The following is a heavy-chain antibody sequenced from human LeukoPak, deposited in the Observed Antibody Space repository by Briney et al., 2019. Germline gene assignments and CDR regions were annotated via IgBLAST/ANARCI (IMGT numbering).Heavy chain of an antibody. V-gene: IGHV1-8*03. CDR2: VNLKSGYT. J-gene: IGHJ4*02. Sequence: GASVKVSCKASGYTFTRLDINWVRQATGQGLEWMGWVNLKSGYTGYAQKFQGRVTITRDTSINTAYMELSSLRSEDTAVYYCARVDGSPDYWGQGTLVTVSS. CDR1: GYTFTRLD. CDR3: ARVDGSPDY. D-gene: IGHD2-15*01.